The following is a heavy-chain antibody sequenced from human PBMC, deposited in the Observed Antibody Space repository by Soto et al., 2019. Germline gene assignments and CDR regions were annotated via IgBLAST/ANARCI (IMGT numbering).Heavy chain of an antibody. Sequence: QVQLVQSGAEVKKPGASVKVSCKVSGYTLTELSMHWARQAPGKGPEWMGGFDPEDGQTIFAQKFQGRITMTEDTSTDTAYMELSSVRSEDTAVYYCATSGIYGADAGYYYYYMDVWGKGTTVTVSS. D-gene: IGHD4-17*01. V-gene: IGHV1-24*01. J-gene: IGHJ6*03. CDR3: ATSGIYGADAGYYYYYMDV. CDR1: GYTLTELS. CDR2: FDPEDGQT.